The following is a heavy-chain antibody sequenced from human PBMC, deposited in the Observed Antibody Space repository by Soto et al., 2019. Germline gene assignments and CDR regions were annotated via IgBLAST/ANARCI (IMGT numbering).Heavy chain of an antibody. J-gene: IGHJ4*02. CDR2: IGGSGGST. V-gene: IGHV3-23*01. Sequence: EVQLLESGGGLVQPGGSLRLSCAASGFTFSSYAMNWVRQAPGKGLEWVAAIGGSGGSTYYADSVKGRFTISRDNSKNTLYLQMNSLRAEDTAVYYCAKDFLIAVAGTYFEYWGQGTLVTVSS. D-gene: IGHD6-19*01. CDR1: GFTFSSYA. CDR3: AKDFLIAVAGTYFEY.